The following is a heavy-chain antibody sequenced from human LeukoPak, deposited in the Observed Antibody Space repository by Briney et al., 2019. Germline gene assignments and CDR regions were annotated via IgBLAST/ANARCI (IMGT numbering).Heavy chain of an antibody. J-gene: IGHJ4*02. Sequence: SGTLSLTCAVSGGSINSINWWSWVRQPPGQGLEWIGEMYHTGGFNYNPSLKSRVTISLDKSQNQFSLRLSSVTAADTAVYYCARNSRDGHTFDYWGQGTLVTVSS. CDR2: MYHTGGF. CDR1: GGSINSINW. CDR3: ARNSRDGHTFDY. V-gene: IGHV4-4*02. D-gene: IGHD2-21*01.